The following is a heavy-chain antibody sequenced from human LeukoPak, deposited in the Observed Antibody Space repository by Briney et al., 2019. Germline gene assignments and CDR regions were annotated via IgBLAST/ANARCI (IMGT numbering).Heavy chain of an antibody. V-gene: IGHV1-2*04. Sequence: MGWINPNSGGTNYAQKFQGWVTMTRDTSISTAYMELSRLRSDDTAVYYCARESTVAGAFDIWGQGTMVTVSS. CDR3: ARESTVAGAFDI. D-gene: IGHD6-19*01. CDR2: INPNSGGT. J-gene: IGHJ3*02.